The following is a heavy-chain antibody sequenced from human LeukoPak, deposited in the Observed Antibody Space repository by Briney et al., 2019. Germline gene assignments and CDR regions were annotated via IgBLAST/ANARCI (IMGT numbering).Heavy chain of an antibody. CDR1: GYTLTSYA. CDR3: ARDHPSDYFDY. V-gene: IGHV1-3*01. Sequence: ASVKVSCKASGYTLTSYAMHWVRQAPGQRLEWMGWINAGNGNTKYSQKFQGRVTITRDTSASTAYMELSSLRSEDTAEYYCARDHPSDYFDYWGQGTLVTVSS. CDR2: INAGNGNT. J-gene: IGHJ4*02. D-gene: IGHD1-26*01.